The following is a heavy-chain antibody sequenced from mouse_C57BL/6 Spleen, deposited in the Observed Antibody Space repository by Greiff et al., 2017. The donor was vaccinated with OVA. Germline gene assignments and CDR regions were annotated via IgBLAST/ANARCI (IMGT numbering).Heavy chain of an antibody. V-gene: IGHV1-18*01. CDR2: INPNNGGT. Sequence: VHVKQSGPELVKPGASVKIPCKASGYTFTDYNMDWVKQSHGKSLEWIGDINPNNGGTIYNQKFKGKATLTVDKSSSTAYMELRSLTSEDTAVYYCARIYYGSSMDWGQGTLVTVSA. J-gene: IGHJ3*01. CDR1: GYTFTDYN. D-gene: IGHD1-1*01. CDR3: ARIYYGSSMD.